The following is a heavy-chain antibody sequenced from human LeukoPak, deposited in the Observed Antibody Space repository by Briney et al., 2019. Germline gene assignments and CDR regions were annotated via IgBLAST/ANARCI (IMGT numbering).Heavy chain of an antibody. Sequence: GGSLRLSCAASGFTFSSYAMSWVRQAPGKGLEWVSTISDSDDSTYYADSVKGRFTISRDNSKNTLYLQMNSLRAEDTAVYYCAREGNPVTTSFDYWGQGTLVTVSS. J-gene: IGHJ4*02. CDR2: ISDSDDST. CDR3: AREGNPVTTSFDY. D-gene: IGHD4-17*01. CDR1: GFTFSSYA. V-gene: IGHV3-23*01.